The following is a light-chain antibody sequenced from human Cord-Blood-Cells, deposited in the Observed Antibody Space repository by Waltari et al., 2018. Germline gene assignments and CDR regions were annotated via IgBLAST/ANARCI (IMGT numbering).Light chain of an antibody. CDR1: QSVSSSY. CDR2: GAS. Sequence: EIVLTQSPGTRSLSPGERATRSCSASQSVSSSYLAWYQQKPGQAPRLLIYGASSRATGIPDRFSGSGSGTDFTLTISRLEPEDFAVYYCQQYGSSPTFGQGTKVEIK. V-gene: IGKV3-20*01. CDR3: QQYGSSPT. J-gene: IGKJ1*01.